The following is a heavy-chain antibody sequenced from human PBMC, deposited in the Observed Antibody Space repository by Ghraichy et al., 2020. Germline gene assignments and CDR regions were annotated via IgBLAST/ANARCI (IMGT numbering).Heavy chain of an antibody. CDR3: ARTYYDFWGGYYGTFDY. D-gene: IGHD3-3*01. V-gene: IGHV4-59*01. CDR1: GGSISSYY. CDR2: IYYSGST. J-gene: IGHJ4*02. Sequence: SETLSLTCTVSGGSISSYYWSWIRQPPGKGLEWIGYIYYSGSTNYNPSLKSRVTISVDTSKNQFSLKLSSVTAADTAVYYCARTYYDFWGGYYGTFDYWGQRTLVTGCS.